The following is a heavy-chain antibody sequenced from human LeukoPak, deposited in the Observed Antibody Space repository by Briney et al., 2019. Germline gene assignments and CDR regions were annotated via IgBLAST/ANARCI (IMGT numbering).Heavy chain of an antibody. J-gene: IGHJ3*01. CDR1: GFTFSSYW. Sequence: GGSLRLSCAASGFTFSSYWMHWVRQAPGKGLVWVSRINSDGSSTSYADSVKGRFTISRDNAKNTLYLQMNSLRAEDTAVYYCAELGITMIGGVWGQGTMVTVSS. CDR2: INSDGSST. CDR3: AELGITMIGGV. V-gene: IGHV3-74*01. D-gene: IGHD3-10*02.